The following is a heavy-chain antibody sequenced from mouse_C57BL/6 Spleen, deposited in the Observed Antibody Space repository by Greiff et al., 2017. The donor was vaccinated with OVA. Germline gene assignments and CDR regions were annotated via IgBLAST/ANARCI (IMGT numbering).Heavy chain of an antibody. V-gene: IGHV14-2*01. J-gene: IGHJ1*03. D-gene: IGHD1-1*01. Sequence: EVQLVESGAELVKPGASVKLSCTASGFNIKDYYMHWVKQRTEQGLEWIGRIDPEDGETKYAPKFQGEATITAATASNTAYLQLNSLTSEDTAVYYCVSYCCGSSYYFEVWGTGTTVTVSS. CDR3: VSYCCGSSYYFEV. CDR2: IDPEDGET. CDR1: GFNIKDYY.